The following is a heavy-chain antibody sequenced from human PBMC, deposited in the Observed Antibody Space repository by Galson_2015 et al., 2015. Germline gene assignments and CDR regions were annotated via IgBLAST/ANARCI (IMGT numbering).Heavy chain of an antibody. J-gene: IGHJ6*02. D-gene: IGHD2-2*01. CDR3: AKAECYQLPTWHYYSYGRDV. CDR1: GFTFSSYG. Sequence: SLRLSCAASGFTFSSYGMHWVRQAPGKGLEWVAVISYDGSNKYYADSVKGRFTISRDNSKNTLYLQMNSLRAEDTAVYYCAKAECYQLPTWHYYSYGRDVSGQATTVAVSS. V-gene: IGHV3-30*18. CDR2: ISYDGSNK.